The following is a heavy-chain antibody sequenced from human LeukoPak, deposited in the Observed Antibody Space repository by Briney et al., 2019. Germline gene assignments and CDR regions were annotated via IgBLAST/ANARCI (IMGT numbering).Heavy chain of an antibody. CDR2: IYYSGST. V-gene: IGHV4-39*07. Sequence: SETLSLTCTVSGGSISSRSFYWGWIRQPPGKGLEWIGSIYYSGSTNYNPSLKSRVTISVDTSKNQFSLKLSSVTAADTAEYYCARGVVAAKWALDPWGQGTLVTVSS. CDR1: GGSISSRSFY. D-gene: IGHD2-15*01. J-gene: IGHJ5*02. CDR3: ARGVVAAKWALDP.